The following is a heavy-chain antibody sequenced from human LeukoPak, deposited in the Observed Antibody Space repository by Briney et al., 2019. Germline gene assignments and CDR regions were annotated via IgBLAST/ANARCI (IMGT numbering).Heavy chain of an antibody. D-gene: IGHD4-17*01. CDR3: ARDADYGDSYLNYYYYYMDV. J-gene: IGHJ6*03. CDR2: ISAYNGNT. Sequence: ASVKVSCKASGYTFTSYGISWVRQAPGQGLEWMGWISAYNGNTNYAQKLQGRVTMTTDTSTSTAYMELRSLRSDDTAVYYCARDADYGDSYLNYYYYYMDVWGKGTTVTVSS. V-gene: IGHV1-18*01. CDR1: GYTFTSYG.